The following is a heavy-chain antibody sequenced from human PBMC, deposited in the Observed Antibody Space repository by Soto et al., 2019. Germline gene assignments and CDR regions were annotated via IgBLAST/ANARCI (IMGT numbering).Heavy chain of an antibody. V-gene: IGHV3-21*01. CDR1: GFTFSSYS. J-gene: IGHJ4*02. Sequence: EVQLVESGGGLVKPGGSLRLSCAASGFTFSSYSMNWVRQAPGKGLEWVSSISSSSSYIYYADSVKGRFTISGDNAKNSLYLQMNSLRAEDTAVYYCARDGGGNARATIFGVGSIFDYWGQGTLVTDSS. CDR2: ISSSSSYI. D-gene: IGHD3-3*01. CDR3: ARDGGGNARATIFGVGSIFDY.